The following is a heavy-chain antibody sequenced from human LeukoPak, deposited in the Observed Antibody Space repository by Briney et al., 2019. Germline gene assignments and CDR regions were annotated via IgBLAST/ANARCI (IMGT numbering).Heavy chain of an antibody. CDR2: IYSGGST. J-gene: IGHJ4*02. CDR1: GFTASSNY. CDR3: ARDLEAATYYFDY. D-gene: IGHD6-13*01. V-gene: IGHV3-66*01. Sequence: GGSLRLSCAASGFTASSNYMSWVRQAPGKGLEWVSVIYSGGSTYYADSVKGRFTISRDNSKNTLYLQMNSLRAEDTAVYYCARDLEAATYYFDYWGQGTLVTVSS.